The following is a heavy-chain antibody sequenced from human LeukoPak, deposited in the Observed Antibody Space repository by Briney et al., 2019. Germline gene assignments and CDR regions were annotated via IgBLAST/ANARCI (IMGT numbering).Heavy chain of an antibody. CDR3: ARMTTVTSDLDY. CDR2: IWYDGSNK. D-gene: IGHD4-17*01. J-gene: IGHJ4*02. CDR1: GFTFSSYA. V-gene: IGHV3-33*01. Sequence: GGSLRLSCAASGFTFSSYAMHWVRQAPGKGLEWVAVIWYDGSNKYYADSVKGRFTISRDNSKNTLYLQMNSLRAEDTAVYYCARMTTVTSDLDYWGQGTLVTVSS.